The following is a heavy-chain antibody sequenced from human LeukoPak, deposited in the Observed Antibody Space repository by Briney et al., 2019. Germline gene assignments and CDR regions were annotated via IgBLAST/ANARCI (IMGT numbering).Heavy chain of an antibody. CDR1: GPTLTIHC. Sequence: GRSMRPACPAYGPTLTIHCMTWVRQAQGKGLEWVGTINPTGSQKEYVGSVAGRFTISRDNGKSSVFLQRKSLSVEDTAMYYCVRGRGWFDLWGQGTLVTVSS. CDR2: INPTGSQK. V-gene: IGHV3-7*01. CDR3: VRGRGWFDL. J-gene: IGHJ5*01.